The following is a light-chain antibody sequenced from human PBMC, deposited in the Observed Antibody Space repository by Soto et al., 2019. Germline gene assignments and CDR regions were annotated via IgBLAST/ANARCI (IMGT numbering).Light chain of an antibody. J-gene: IGLJ1*01. Sequence: QSVLTQPPSVSGAPGQRVTISCTWSSSNIGAGYDVHWYQQLPGTAPKLLIYGNSNRPSGVPDRFSGSKSGTSASLAITGLQAEDEADYYCHSSDSSLSAYVFGTGTKLNVL. CDR2: GNS. CDR3: HSSDSSLSAYV. CDR1: SSNIGAGYD. V-gene: IGLV1-40*01.